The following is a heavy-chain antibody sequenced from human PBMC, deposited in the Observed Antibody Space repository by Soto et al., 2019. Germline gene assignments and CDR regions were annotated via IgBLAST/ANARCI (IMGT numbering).Heavy chain of an antibody. CDR2: IYSGGST. CDR1: GLTVSSNY. CDR3: ARFATVVNHINS. D-gene: IGHD4-17*01. J-gene: IGHJ4*02. V-gene: IGHV3-53*02. Sequence: EVQLVETGGGLIQPGGSLRLSCAASGLTVSSNYMSLVRQAPGKGLAWVSVIYSGGSTYYADSLKGRFTISRDNSKNTLYLQMNSLRAEDTAVYYCARFATVVNHINSWGQGTLDNVSS.